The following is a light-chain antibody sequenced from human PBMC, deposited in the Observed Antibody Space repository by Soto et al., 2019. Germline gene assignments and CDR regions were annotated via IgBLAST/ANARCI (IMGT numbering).Light chain of an antibody. CDR1: QSISSY. CDR3: QQSYSTPPYT. CDR2: AAS. J-gene: IGKJ2*01. V-gene: IGKV1-39*01. Sequence: DLQMTQSPSSLSASVGDRVTITCRASQSISSYLNWYQQKPWKAPKLLIYAASSLQSGVPSRFSGSGSGTDFTLTISSLQPEDFATYYCQQSYSTPPYTFGQGTKLEIK.